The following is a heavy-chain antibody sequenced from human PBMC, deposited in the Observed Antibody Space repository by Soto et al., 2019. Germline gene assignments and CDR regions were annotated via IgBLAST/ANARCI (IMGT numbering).Heavy chain of an antibody. J-gene: IGHJ5*02. V-gene: IGHV1-69*01. D-gene: IGHD2-15*01. CDR2: IIPIFGTA. CDR3: ARMGICSGGSCYSGGSWFDP. CDR1: GGTFSSYA. Sequence: QVQLVQSGAEVKKPGSSVKVSCKASGGTFSSYAISWVRQAPGQGLKWMGGIIPIFGTANYAQKFQGRVTITADESTSTAYMELSSLRSEDTAVYYCARMGICSGGSCYSGGSWFDPWGQGTLVTVSS.